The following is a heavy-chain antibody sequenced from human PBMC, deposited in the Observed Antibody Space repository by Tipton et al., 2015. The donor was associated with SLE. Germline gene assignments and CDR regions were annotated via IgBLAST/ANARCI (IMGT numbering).Heavy chain of an antibody. J-gene: IGHJ4*02. Sequence: TLSLTCAVYGGSFSGYYWSWVRQPPGKGLEWIGEINHSGSTNYNPSLKSRVTISVDTSKNQFSLKLSSVTAADTAVYYCAREKPPYDSSGYYFDYWRQGTLVTVSS. CDR2: INHSGST. CDR1: GGSFSGYY. D-gene: IGHD3-22*01. CDR3: AREKPPYDSSGYYFDY. V-gene: IGHV4-34*01.